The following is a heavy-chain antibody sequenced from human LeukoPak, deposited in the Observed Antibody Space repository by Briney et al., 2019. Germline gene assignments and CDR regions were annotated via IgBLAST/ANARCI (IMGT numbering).Heavy chain of an antibody. J-gene: IGHJ4*02. CDR3: AKGHSSGWTKFDY. Sequence: GASLRLSCAASGFPFSSYAMSWVRPGPGKGLEWASAISGSGGSTYYADSVKGRFTISRDNSKNTLYLQMSSLRAEDTAVYYCAKGHSSGWTKFDYWGQGTLVTVSS. CDR2: ISGSGGST. D-gene: IGHD6-19*01. CDR1: GFPFSSYA. V-gene: IGHV3-23*01.